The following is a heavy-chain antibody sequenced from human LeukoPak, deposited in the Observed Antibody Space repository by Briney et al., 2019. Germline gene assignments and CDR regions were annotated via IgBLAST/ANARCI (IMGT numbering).Heavy chain of an antibody. D-gene: IGHD4-17*01. CDR3: ARLKATVSIHAYFDS. J-gene: IGHJ4*02. CDR2: IDHSGST. V-gene: IGHV4-59*01. Sequence: SETLSLTCTVSGGSFSSYYWTWIRQPPGKGLEWIGYIDHSGSTNYNPSLKSRVSISSDTSKNQFSLELSSVTAADTAVYYCARLKATVSIHAYFDSWGQGTLVTVSS. CDR1: GGSFSSYY.